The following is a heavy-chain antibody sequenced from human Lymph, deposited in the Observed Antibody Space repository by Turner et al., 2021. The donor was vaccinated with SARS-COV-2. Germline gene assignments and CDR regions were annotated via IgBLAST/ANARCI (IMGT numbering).Heavy chain of an antibody. Sequence: QVQLVESGGGVVQPGRSLRLSCAASGFTFSSYGMHWVRQAPGKGLEWVAVISNDGSNKYYADSVKGRFTISRDNSKNTLYLQMNSLRAEDTAVYYCAKARDGYNLFTIDYWGQGTLVTVSS. J-gene: IGHJ4*02. CDR2: ISNDGSNK. CDR3: AKARDGYNLFTIDY. V-gene: IGHV3-30*18. CDR1: GFTFSSYG. D-gene: IGHD5-12*01.